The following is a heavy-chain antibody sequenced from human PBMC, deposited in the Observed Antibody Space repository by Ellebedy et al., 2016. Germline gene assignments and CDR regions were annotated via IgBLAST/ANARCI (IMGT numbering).Heavy chain of an antibody. D-gene: IGHD6-13*01. CDR2: INPSGGST. CDR1: GYTFTSYY. Sequence: ASVKVSXXASGYTFTSYYMHWVRQAPGQRLEWMGIINPSGGSTSYAQKFQGRVTMTRDTSTSTVYMELSSLRSEDTAVYYCARGGGEPPSKMYSSSWYLGWYFDLWGRGTLVTVSS. CDR3: ARGGGEPPSKMYSSSWYLGWYFDL. J-gene: IGHJ2*01. V-gene: IGHV1-46*01.